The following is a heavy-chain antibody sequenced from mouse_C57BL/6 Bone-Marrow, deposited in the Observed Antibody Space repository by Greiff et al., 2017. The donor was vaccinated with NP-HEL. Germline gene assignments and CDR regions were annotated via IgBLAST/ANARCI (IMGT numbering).Heavy chain of an antibody. J-gene: IGHJ4*01. CDR2: IDPETGGT. CDR3: TRELRYAMDY. Sequence: QVQLQQSGAELVRPGASVTLSCKASGYTFTDYEMHWVKQTPVHGLEWIGAIDPETGGTAYNQKFKGKAILTADKSSSTAYMELRSLTSEDSAVYYCTRELRYAMDYWGQGTSVTVSS. V-gene: IGHV1-15*01. D-gene: IGHD1-1*01. CDR1: GYTFTDYE.